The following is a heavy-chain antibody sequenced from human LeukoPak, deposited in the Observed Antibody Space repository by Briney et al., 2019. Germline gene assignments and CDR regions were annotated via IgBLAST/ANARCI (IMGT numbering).Heavy chain of an antibody. V-gene: IGHV3-33*01. Sequence: PGGSLRLSCTASGFTFGDYAMSWFRQAPGKGLEWVAVIWYDGNRKYYADSVKGRFTISRDNSKNTLYLQMNSLRAEDTAVYYCARDYSSDLDPWGQGTLVTVSS. CDR2: IWYDGNRK. D-gene: IGHD2-21*01. CDR3: ARDYSSDLDP. J-gene: IGHJ5*02. CDR1: GFTFGDYA.